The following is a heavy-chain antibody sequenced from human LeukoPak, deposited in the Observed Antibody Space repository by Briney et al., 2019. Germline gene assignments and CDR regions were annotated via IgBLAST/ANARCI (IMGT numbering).Heavy chain of an antibody. J-gene: IGHJ4*02. Sequence: PGGSLRLSCACSGFTFDDYAMHWVRQAPGKGLEWVSGISWNSGSIGYADSVKGRFTISRDNAKNSLYLQMNSLRAEDTALYYCAKDRVAAAGTCFDYWGQGTLVTVSS. CDR1: GFTFDDYA. V-gene: IGHV3-9*01. D-gene: IGHD6-13*01. CDR3: AKDRVAAAGTCFDY. CDR2: ISWNSGSI.